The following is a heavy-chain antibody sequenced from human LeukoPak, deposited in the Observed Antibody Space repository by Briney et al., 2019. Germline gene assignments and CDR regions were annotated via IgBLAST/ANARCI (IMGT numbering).Heavy chain of an antibody. J-gene: IGHJ4*02. V-gene: IGHV1-46*01. CDR1: GGTFSSYA. CDR3: ARANCSSISCPIDY. Sequence: ASVKVSCKASGGTFSSYAISWVRQAPGQGLEWMGIINPSGGSTSYAQKFQGRVTMTRDTSTSTVYMELSSLRSEDTAVYYCARANCSSISCPIDYWGQGTLVTVSS. D-gene: IGHD2-2*01. CDR2: INPSGGST.